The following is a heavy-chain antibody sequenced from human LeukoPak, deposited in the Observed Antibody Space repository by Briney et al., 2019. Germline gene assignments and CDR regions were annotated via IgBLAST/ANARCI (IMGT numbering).Heavy chain of an antibody. V-gene: IGHV4-34*01. CDR3: AGGRVDY. CDR2: INHSGST. Sequence: PSETLSLTCAVYGGSFSGYYWSWIRQPPGKGLEWIGEINHSGSTNYNPSLKCRVTISVDTSKNQFSLKLSSVTAADTAVYYCAGGRVDYWGQGTLVTVSS. CDR1: GGSFSGYY. J-gene: IGHJ4*02.